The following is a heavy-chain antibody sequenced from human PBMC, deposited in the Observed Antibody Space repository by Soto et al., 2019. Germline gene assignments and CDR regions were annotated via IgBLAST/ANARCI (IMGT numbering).Heavy chain of an antibody. CDR1: GFTFSSYW. V-gene: IGHV4-39*01. CDR2: IYYSGTT. CDR3: ARGLRRWLQLGPIFDY. Sequence: GSLRLSCTASGFTFSSYWMSWVRQPPGKGLEWIGNIYYSGTTYYNPSLKSRVTISVDTSKNQFSLKLNSVTAADTAVYYRARGLRRWLQLGPIFDYWGQGTLVTVSS. J-gene: IGHJ4*02. D-gene: IGHD5-12*01.